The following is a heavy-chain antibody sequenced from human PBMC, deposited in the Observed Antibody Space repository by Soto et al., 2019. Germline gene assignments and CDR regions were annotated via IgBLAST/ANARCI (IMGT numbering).Heavy chain of an antibody. J-gene: IGHJ6*02. Sequence: GESLKISCKGSGYSFTSYWIGWVRQMPGKGLEWTGIIYPGDSDTRYSPSFQGQVTISADKSISTAYLQWSSLKASDTAMYYCARTSAAGKYYYGMDVWGQGTTVTVSS. V-gene: IGHV5-51*01. CDR1: GYSFTSYW. D-gene: IGHD6-13*01. CDR3: ARTSAAGKYYYGMDV. CDR2: IYPGDSDT.